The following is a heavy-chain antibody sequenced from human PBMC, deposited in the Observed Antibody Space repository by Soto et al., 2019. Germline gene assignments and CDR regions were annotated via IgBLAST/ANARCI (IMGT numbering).Heavy chain of an antibody. CDR2: ISYDGTNK. D-gene: IGHD6-13*01. CDR1: GFTFRSYA. V-gene: IGHV3-30*01. CDR3: ARGDSDSWSDY. Sequence: QVQLVESGGGVVQPGRSLRLSCAASGFTFRSYAMDWVRQAPGKGLVWVAVISYDGTNKYYADSVKVRFTISRDNSKNTLSLQMNSLRAEDTAVYYCARGDSDSWSDYWGQGTLVTVSS. J-gene: IGHJ4*02.